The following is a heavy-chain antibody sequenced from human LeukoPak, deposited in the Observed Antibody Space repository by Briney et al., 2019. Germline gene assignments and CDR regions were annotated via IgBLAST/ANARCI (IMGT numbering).Heavy chain of an antibody. Sequence: SETLSLTCTVSGGSISTYYWSWIRQSAGKGLEWIGRIYTSGDTNYNPSLKSRVTLSIDKSKNQFFLQLTSVTAADTAVYYCARDRDNVATYDIGYWGQGTLVTVSS. CDR3: ARDRDNVATYDIGY. J-gene: IGHJ4*02. CDR2: IYTSGDT. CDR1: GGSISTYY. V-gene: IGHV4-4*07. D-gene: IGHD5-12*01.